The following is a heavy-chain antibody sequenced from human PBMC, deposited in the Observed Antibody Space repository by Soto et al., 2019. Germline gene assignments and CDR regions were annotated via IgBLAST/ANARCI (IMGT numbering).Heavy chain of an antibody. J-gene: IGHJ5*02. CDR3: ARKIAAEAWFDP. V-gene: IGHV4-4*07. Sequence: PXATLSLTCTVSGGSISGYDWSWIRQPAGKGLEWIGRIYTSGSTNYNPSLKSRVTMSLDTSKREFSLKLSSVTAADTAVYYCARKIAAEAWFDPWGQGTQVTVSS. D-gene: IGHD6-13*01. CDR1: GGSISGYD. CDR2: IYTSGST.